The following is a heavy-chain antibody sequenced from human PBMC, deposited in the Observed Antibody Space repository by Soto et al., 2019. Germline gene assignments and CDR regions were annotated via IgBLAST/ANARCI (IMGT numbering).Heavy chain of an antibody. Sequence: ASVKVSCKASGGTFSSYAISWVRQAPGQGLEWMGGIIPIFGTANYAQKFQGRVTITAAESTSTAYMELSSLRSEDTAVYYCARSTGGYFDYWGQGTLVTVSS. CDR1: GGTFSSYA. D-gene: IGHD2-8*02. CDR2: IIPIFGTA. CDR3: ARSTGGYFDY. J-gene: IGHJ4*02. V-gene: IGHV1-69*13.